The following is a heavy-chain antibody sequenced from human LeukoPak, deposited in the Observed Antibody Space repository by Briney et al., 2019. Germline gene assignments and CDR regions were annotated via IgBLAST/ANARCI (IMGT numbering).Heavy chain of an antibody. J-gene: IGHJ4*02. V-gene: IGHV3-33*01. CDR2: IWYDGSNK. CDR3: ARDRGYSSSFEFDY. D-gene: IGHD6-6*01. Sequence: PGGSLRLSCAASGFTFSSYGMHWVRQAPGKGLEWVAFIWYDGSNKYYADSLKGRFTISRDNSKNTLYLQMNSLRAEDTAVYYCARDRGYSSSFEFDYWGQGTLVTVSS. CDR1: GFTFSSYG.